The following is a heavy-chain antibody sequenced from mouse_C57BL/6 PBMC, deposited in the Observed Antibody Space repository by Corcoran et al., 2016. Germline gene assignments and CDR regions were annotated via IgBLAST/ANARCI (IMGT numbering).Heavy chain of an antibody. Sequence: DVQLQESGPGLVKPSQSLSLTCSVTGYSITSGYYWNWIRQFPGNKLEWMGYISYDGSNNYNPSLKNRISITRDTSKNQFFLKLNSVTTEDTATYYCASYYYGSDWGQGTTLTVSS. CDR2: ISYDGSN. D-gene: IGHD1-1*01. CDR1: GYSITSGYY. CDR3: ASYYYGSD. V-gene: IGHV3-6*01. J-gene: IGHJ2*01.